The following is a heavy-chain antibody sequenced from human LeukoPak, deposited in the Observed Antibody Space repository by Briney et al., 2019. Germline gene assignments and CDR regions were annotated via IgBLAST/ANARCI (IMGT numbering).Heavy chain of an antibody. CDR3: AKGVWTDYTITHFDY. CDR1: GFTFSSYA. Sequence: PGGSLTLSCAASGFTFSSYAMSWVRQAPGKELERVSAITGSGGITYYADSVKGRFTLSRDNSKNTLYLQMNSLRAEDTAVYYCAKGVWTDYTITHFDYWGQGTLVTVSS. V-gene: IGHV3-23*01. J-gene: IGHJ4*02. CDR2: ITGSGGIT. D-gene: IGHD3/OR15-3a*01.